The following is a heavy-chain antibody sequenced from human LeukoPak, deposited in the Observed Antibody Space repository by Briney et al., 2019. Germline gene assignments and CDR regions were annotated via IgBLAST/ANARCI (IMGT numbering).Heavy chain of an antibody. J-gene: IGHJ4*02. V-gene: IGHV3-30*18. Sequence: GGSLRLSCAASGFSFISYGMHWVRQAPGKGLEWVGVISDDGRSKDYADSVKGRFTISRDNSKDTLYLQMNSQRDEDTAVYYCAKRPSDYGDYDYWGQGTLVTVSS. CDR2: ISDDGRSK. CDR1: GFSFISYG. D-gene: IGHD4-17*01. CDR3: AKRPSDYGDYDY.